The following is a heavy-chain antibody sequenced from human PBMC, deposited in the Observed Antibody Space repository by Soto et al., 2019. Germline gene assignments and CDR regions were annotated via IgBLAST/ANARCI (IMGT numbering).Heavy chain of an antibody. V-gene: IGHV4-39*01. CDR1: GGSISSSSYY. CDR2: IFYTGST. CDR3: ARISNYYGSGSPRYYFDY. D-gene: IGHD3-10*01. Sequence: PSETLSLTCTVSGGSISSSSYYWGWIRQPPEKGLEWIGNIFYTGSTYYNPSLKSRVTISVDTSKNQFSLKLSSVTAADTAVYYCARISNYYGSGSPRYYFDYWGQGTLVTVSS. J-gene: IGHJ4*02.